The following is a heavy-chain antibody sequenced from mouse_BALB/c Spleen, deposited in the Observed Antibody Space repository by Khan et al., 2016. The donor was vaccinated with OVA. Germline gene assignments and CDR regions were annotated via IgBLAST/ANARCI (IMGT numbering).Heavy chain of an antibody. CDR1: GYSITSGYG. J-gene: IGHJ2*01. Sequence: EVQLVETGPGLVKPSQSVSLTCTVTGYSITSGYGWNWIRQFPGNKLEWMGYISYSGSTNYNPSLKSRISITRDTSKNQFFLQLNSVTTEDTATYYCARTARINYWGQGTTLTVSS. CDR3: ARTARINY. V-gene: IGHV3-2*02. CDR2: ISYSGST. D-gene: IGHD1-2*01.